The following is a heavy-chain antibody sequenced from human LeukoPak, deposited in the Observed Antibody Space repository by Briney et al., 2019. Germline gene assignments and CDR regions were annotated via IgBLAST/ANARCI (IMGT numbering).Heavy chain of an antibody. D-gene: IGHD3-10*01. V-gene: IGHV3-15*01. CDR2: IKSKTDGGTT. CDR3: TTSGFGELLAPFDY. Sequence: GGSLRLSCAASGFTFSNAWMSWVRQAPGKGLEWVGRIKSKTDGGTTDYAAPVKGRFTISRDDSKNTLHLQMNSLKTEDTAVYYCTTSGFGELLAPFDYWGQGTLVTVSS. CDR1: GFTFSNAW. J-gene: IGHJ4*02.